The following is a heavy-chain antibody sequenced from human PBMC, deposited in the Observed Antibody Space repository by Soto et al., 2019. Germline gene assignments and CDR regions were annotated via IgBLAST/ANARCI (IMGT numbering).Heavy chain of an antibody. CDR2: LSEGGDKT. Sequence: DVQLLESGGDLVQPGGSLRLSCAASGFTVSNSGMSWVRQAPGKGLEWVSGLSEGGDKTYYADSVKGRFTISRDNAKNILYLQMTSLRVEDTAVYFCTKDSGWESWYWGQGARVTVSS. D-gene: IGHD3-16*01. V-gene: IGHV3-23*01. CDR1: GFTVSNSG. J-gene: IGHJ4*02. CDR3: TKDSGWESWY.